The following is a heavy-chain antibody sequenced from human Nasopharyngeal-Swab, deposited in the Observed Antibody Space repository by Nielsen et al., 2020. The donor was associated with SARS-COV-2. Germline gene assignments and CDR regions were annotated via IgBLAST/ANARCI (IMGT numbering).Heavy chain of an antibody. CDR3: AKTRVYSYGWADY. D-gene: IGHD5-18*01. Sequence: GGSLRLSCEASGLTFSSYGMHWVRQAPGKGPEWVAVILNDGSNKYYADSVKGRFTISRDNSTNTLYLQMNSLRVENTAVYYCAKTRVYSYGWADYWGQGTLVTVSS. CDR2: ILNDGSNK. V-gene: IGHV3-30*18. CDR1: GLTFSSYG. J-gene: IGHJ4*02.